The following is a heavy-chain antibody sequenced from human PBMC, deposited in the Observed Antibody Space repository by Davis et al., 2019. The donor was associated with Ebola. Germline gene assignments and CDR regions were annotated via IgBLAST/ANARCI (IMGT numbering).Heavy chain of an antibody. Sequence: PGGSLRLSCAASGFTFSTYSMNWVRQAPGKGLEWVSSISSGSSYIYYADSVKGRFTISRDNAKNSLYLQMNSLRAEDTAVYYCARGPPEDVVVVVVAADYWGQGTLVTVSS. CDR3: ARGPPEDVVVVVVAADY. D-gene: IGHD2-15*01. J-gene: IGHJ4*02. CDR2: ISSGSSYI. V-gene: IGHV3-21*01. CDR1: GFTFSTYS.